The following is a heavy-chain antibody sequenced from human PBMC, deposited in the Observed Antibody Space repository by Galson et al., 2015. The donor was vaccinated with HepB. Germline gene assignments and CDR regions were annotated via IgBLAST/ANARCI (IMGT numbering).Heavy chain of an antibody. CDR1: GYTFTSYA. CDR2: INTNTGNP. CDR3: ASLVVPAATVIDNNWFDP. J-gene: IGHJ5*02. D-gene: IGHD2-2*01. Sequence: SVKVSCKASGYTFTSYAMNWVRQAPGQGLEWMGWINTNTGNPTYAQGFTGRFVFSLDTSVSTAYLQISSLKAEDTAVYYCASLVVPAATVIDNNWFDPWGQGTLVTVSS. V-gene: IGHV7-4-1*02.